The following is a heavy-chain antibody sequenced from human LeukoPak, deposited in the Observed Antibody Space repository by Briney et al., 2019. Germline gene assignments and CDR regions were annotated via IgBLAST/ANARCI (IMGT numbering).Heavy chain of an antibody. D-gene: IGHD2-15*01. Sequence: ASVKVSCKASGYTFTGYYMHWVRQAPGQGLEWMGWINPNSGGTNYAQKFQGRVTMTRDTSISTAYMELSRLRSDDTAVYYCARDLGHCSGGSSYFAYGMDVWGQGTTVTVSS. CDR2: INPNSGGT. CDR3: ARDLGHCSGGSSYFAYGMDV. V-gene: IGHV1-2*02. J-gene: IGHJ6*02. CDR1: GYTFTGYY.